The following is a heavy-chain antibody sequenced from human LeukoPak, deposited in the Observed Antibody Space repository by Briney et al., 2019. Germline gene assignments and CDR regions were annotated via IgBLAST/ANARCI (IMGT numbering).Heavy chain of an antibody. CDR2: ISGSGGST. D-gene: IGHD3-22*01. CDR1: GFTFSSYA. CDR3: AKARTIVVARGAFDI. J-gene: IGHJ3*02. Sequence: TGGSLRLSCAASGFTFSSYAMSWVRQAPGKGLEWVSAISGSGGSTCYADSVKGRFTISRDNSKNTLYLQMNSLRAEDTAVYYCAKARTIVVARGAFDIWGQGTMVTVSS. V-gene: IGHV3-23*01.